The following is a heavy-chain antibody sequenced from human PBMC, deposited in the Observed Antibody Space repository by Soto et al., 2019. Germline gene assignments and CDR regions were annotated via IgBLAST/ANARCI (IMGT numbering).Heavy chain of an antibody. D-gene: IGHD3-9*01. J-gene: IGHJ4*02. V-gene: IGHV1-3*01. CDR2: INAGNGNT. Sequence: ASVKVSCKASGYTFTSYAMHWVRQAPGQRLGWMGWINAGNGNTKYSQKFQGRVTITRDTSASTAYMELSSLRSEDTAVYYCARVRGLYYDILTGPFDYWGQGTLVTVSS. CDR3: ARVRGLYYDILTGPFDY. CDR1: GYTFTSYA.